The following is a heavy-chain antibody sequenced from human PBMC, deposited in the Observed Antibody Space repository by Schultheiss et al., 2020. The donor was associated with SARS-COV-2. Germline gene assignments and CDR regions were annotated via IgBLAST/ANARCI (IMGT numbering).Heavy chain of an antibody. CDR1: GGSISSYY. CDR2: IYYSGST. J-gene: IGHJ6*03. D-gene: IGHD3-3*01. CDR3: ARGITIFAHYMDV. Sequence: TLSLTCTVSGGSISSYYWSWIRQPPGKGLEWIGYIYYSGSTNYNPSLKSRVTISVDTSKNQFSLKLSSVTAADTAVYYCARGITIFAHYMDVWGKGTTVTVSS. V-gene: IGHV4-59*01.